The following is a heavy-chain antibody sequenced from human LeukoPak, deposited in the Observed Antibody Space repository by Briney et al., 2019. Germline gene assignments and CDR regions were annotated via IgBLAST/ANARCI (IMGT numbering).Heavy chain of an antibody. CDR3: AKVRSVPAHYDFWSGYLPFDY. V-gene: IGHV3-23*01. Sequence: GGSLRLSCAASGFTFSSYAMSWVRQAPGKGLEWVSAISGSGGSTYYADSVKGRFTISRDNSKNTLYLQMNSLRAEDTAVYYCAKVRSVPAHYDFWSGYLPFDYWGQGTLVTVSS. D-gene: IGHD3-3*01. CDR1: GFTFSSYA. CDR2: ISGSGGST. J-gene: IGHJ4*02.